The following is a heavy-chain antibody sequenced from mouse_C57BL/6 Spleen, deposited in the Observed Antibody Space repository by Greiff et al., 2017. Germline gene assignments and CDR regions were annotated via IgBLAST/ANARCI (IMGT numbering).Heavy chain of an antibody. J-gene: IGHJ3*01. V-gene: IGHV1-61*01. Sequence: QVQLQQPGAELVRPGSSVKLSCKASGYTFTSYWMDWVKQRPGQGLEWIGNIYPSDSETHYNQKFKDKATLTVDKSSSTAYMQLSSLTSEDSAVSYCARRGTYYGNYEGFAYWGQGTLVTVSA. D-gene: IGHD2-10*01. CDR2: IYPSDSET. CDR1: GYTFTSYW. CDR3: ARRGTYYGNYEGFAY.